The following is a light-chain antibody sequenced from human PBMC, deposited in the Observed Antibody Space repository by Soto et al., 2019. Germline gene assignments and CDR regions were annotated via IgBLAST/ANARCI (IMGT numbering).Light chain of an antibody. CDR1: QSVRSN. CDR2: GAS. J-gene: IGKJ5*01. Sequence: VMTQSPATLSVSPGERVTLSCRASQSVRSNLAWYQQKPGQSPRLLIYGASTRATGIPARFSGSGSGTEFTLTISSLQPDDFATYYCQHYNSYPITFGQGTRLEIK. CDR3: QHYNSYPIT. V-gene: IGKV3-15*01.